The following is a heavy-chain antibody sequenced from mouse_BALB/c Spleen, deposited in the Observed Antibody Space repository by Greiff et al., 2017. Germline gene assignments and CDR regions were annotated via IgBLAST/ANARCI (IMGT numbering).Heavy chain of an antibody. CDR2: ISDGGSYT. V-gene: IGHV5-4*02. D-gene: IGHD2-1*01. CDR3: AREGGIYYGNHYYAMDY. CDR1: GFTFSDYY. Sequence: EVKVVESGGGLVKPGGSLKLSCAASGFTFSDYYMYWVRQTPEKRLEWVATISDGGSYTYYPDSVKGRFTISRDNAKNNLYLQMSSLKSEDTAMYYCAREGGIYYGNHYYAMDYWGQGTSVTGSS. J-gene: IGHJ4*01.